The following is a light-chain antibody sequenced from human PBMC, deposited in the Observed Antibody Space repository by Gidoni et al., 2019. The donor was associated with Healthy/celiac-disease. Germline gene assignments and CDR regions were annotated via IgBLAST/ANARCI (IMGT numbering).Light chain of an antibody. CDR2: GAS. Sequence: EIVMTQSPATLSVSPGERATLSCRASQSVSSNLAWYQQTPGQAPRLLIYGASTRATGIPARFSGSGSGTEFTLTISSLQSEDFAVYYCQQYTNWPRRTFGQGTKVEIK. CDR1: QSVSSN. V-gene: IGKV3-15*01. J-gene: IGKJ1*01. CDR3: QQYTNWPRRT.